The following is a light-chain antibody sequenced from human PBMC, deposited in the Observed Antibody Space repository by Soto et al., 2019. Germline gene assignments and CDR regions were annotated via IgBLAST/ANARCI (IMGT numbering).Light chain of an antibody. J-gene: IGKJ5*01. CDR2: NTS. CDR1: QSVSSN. CDR3: QLRLT. Sequence: IVVKKSPATVFVFKGERATPSSRASQSVSSNLAWYQQNPGQAPRLLIYNTSNRATGIPARFSGSGSGRDYTRTISSLEPEDFAVYYCQLRLTFGQGTRVEIK. V-gene: IGKV3-11*02.